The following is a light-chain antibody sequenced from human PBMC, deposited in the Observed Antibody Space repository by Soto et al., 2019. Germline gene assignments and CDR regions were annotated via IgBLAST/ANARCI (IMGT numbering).Light chain of an antibody. J-gene: IGKJ5*01. Sequence: DIQMTQSPSSLSASIGDRVTITCRASQGISDYLAWYQHKPWKVPKPLHYSASTLQSGVPSRFSGSGSGTDFTLTISSLQPEDVATYYCQKWNTAPLTLGQGTRLEIK. CDR3: QKWNTAPLT. V-gene: IGKV1-27*01. CDR1: QGISDY. CDR2: SAS.